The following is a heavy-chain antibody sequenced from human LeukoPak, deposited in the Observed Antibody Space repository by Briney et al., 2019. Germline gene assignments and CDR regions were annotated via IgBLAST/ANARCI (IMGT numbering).Heavy chain of an antibody. D-gene: IGHD3-16*02. CDR2: MNPNSGNT. CDR3: ARAGYGYVWGNFRYRNY. Sequence: ASVKVSCKASGYTFTSYDINWVRQATGQGLEWMGWMNPNSGNTGYAHKFQGRVTMTRNTSISTAYMALSSLTSEDTAVYYFARAGYGYVWGNFRYRNYWGQGTLVTVSS. V-gene: IGHV1-8*01. J-gene: IGHJ4*02. CDR1: GYTFTSYD.